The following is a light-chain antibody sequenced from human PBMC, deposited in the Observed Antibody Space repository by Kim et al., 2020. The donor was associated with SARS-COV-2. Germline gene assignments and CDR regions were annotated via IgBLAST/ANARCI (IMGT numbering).Light chain of an antibody. J-gene: IGKJ2*03. CDR1: QSVSSSY. Sequence: YLCTGERATLSCRASQSVSSSYVAWYQQRPGQAPRLLIYGASSRATGIPDRCSGSGSGTDFTLTISRLEPEDFAVYYCQQYGSAYSFGQGTKLEI. CDR2: GAS. CDR3: QQYGSAYS. V-gene: IGKV3-20*01.